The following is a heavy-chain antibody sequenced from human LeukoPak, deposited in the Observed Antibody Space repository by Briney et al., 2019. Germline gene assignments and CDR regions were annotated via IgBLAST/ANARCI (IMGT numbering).Heavy chain of an antibody. CDR2: VSGGGGST. CDR1: GFTFSSYA. J-gene: IGHJ4*02. Sequence: PGGSLRLSCAASGFTFSSYAMSWVRHARGKGLEWVSSVSGGGGSTYYADSVKGRFTISRDNSKTTLYLQMNSLRAEDTAVYYCAKVFYPAAGTGRVDFPFDYWGQGTLVTVSS. V-gene: IGHV3-23*01. D-gene: IGHD6-13*01. CDR3: AKVFYPAAGTGRVDFPFDY.